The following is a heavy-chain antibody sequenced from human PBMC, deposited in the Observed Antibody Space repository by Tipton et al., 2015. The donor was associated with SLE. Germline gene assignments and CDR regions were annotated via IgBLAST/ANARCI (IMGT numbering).Heavy chain of an antibody. Sequence: LRLSCAASGFTFTSKAMGWVRQPPGKGLEWIANIYYSGGTNYNPSLQSRVTISLDTSKNQFSLKLSSVTAADTADYYCARGCYDMWSGYYYFDYWGQGTLVTVSS. CDR1: GFTFTSKA. J-gene: IGHJ4*02. CDR3: ARGCYDMWSGYYYFDY. D-gene: IGHD3-3*01. CDR2: IYYSGGT. V-gene: IGHV4-59*12.